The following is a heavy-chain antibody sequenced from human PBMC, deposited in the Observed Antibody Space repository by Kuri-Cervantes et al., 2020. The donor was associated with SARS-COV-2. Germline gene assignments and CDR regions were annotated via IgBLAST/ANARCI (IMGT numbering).Heavy chain of an antibody. CDR2: ISSSSSYI. Sequence: GESLNISCAASGFTFSSYSMNWVRQAPGKGLEWVSSISSSSSYIYYADSVKGRFTISRDNAKNSLYLQMNSLRAEDTAVYYCARASGYDFWSGYNYYYYYMDVWGKGTTVTVSS. CDR1: GFTFSSYS. J-gene: IGHJ6*03. CDR3: ARASGYDFWSGYNYYYYYMDV. V-gene: IGHV3-21*01. D-gene: IGHD3-3*01.